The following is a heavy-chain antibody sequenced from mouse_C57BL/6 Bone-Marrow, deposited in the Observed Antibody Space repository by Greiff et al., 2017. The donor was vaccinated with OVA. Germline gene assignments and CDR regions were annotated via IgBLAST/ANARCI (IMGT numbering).Heavy chain of an antibody. CDR3: ARGDRAWFAY. V-gene: IGHV5-4*03. J-gene: IGHJ3*01. D-gene: IGHD3-3*01. CDR2: ISDGGSYT. Sequence: EVKVVESGGGLVKPGGSLKLSCAASGFTFSSYAMSWVRQTPEKRLEWVATISDGGSYTYYPDNVKGRFTISRDNAKNNLYLQMSHLKSEDTAMYYCARGDRAWFAYWGQGTLVTVSA. CDR1: GFTFSSYA.